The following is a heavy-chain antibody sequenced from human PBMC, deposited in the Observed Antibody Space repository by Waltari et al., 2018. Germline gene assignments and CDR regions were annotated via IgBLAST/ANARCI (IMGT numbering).Heavy chain of an antibody. V-gene: IGHV3-43D*04. J-gene: IGHJ3*02. CDR1: GFTFDDYA. CDR3: AKDANTLYSSHPFDAFDI. D-gene: IGHD6-13*01. Sequence: EVQLVESGGVVVQPGGSLRLSCAASGFTFDDYAMHWVRQAPGKGLEWVSLISWDGGSTYYADSVKGRFTISRDNSKNSLYLQMNSRRAEDTALYYCAKDANTLYSSHPFDAFDIWGQGTMVTVSS. CDR2: ISWDGGST.